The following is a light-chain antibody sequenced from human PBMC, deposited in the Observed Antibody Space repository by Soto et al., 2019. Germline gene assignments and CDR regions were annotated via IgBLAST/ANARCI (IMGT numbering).Light chain of an antibody. CDR1: SGHSSFI. J-gene: IGLJ7*01. CDR3: ETWDSDTVV. Sequence: QPVLTQSSSASASLGSSVKLTCTLSSGHSSFIIAWHQQQPGKAPRYLMKLEGSGNYNQGGGVPDRFSCSSSGADRYLAISSLQFEDEADYYCETWDSDTVVFGGGTQLTVL. V-gene: IGLV4-60*02. CDR2: LEGSGNY.